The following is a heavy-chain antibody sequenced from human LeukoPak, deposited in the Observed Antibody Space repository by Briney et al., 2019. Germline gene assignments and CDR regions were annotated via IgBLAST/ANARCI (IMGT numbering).Heavy chain of an antibody. CDR1: GFTFSSYS. CDR2: ISTSSSYI. J-gene: IGHJ3*02. D-gene: IGHD5-24*01. CDR3: ARDVESI. Sequence: PGGSLRLSCAASGFTFSSYSMNWVRRAPRKGLEWVSSISTSSSYIYYADSVKGRFTISRDNSKNTLYLQMGSLRAEDMAVYYCARDVESIWGQGTMVTVSS. V-gene: IGHV3-21*01.